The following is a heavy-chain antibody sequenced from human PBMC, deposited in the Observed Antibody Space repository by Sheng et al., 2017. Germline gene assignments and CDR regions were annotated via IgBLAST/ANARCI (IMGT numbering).Heavy chain of an antibody. J-gene: IGHJ4*02. D-gene: IGHD2-2*01. CDR3: ARSDEGDIVVVPAAAFDY. CDR2: IIPIFGTA. V-gene: IGHV1-69*13. Sequence: QVQLVQSGAEVKKPGSSVKVSCKASGGTFSSYAISWVRQAPGQGLEWMGGIIPIFGTANYAQKFQGRVTITADESTSTAYMELSSLRSEDTAVYYCARSDEGDIVVVPAAAFDYWGQGTLVTVSS. CDR1: GGTFSSYA.